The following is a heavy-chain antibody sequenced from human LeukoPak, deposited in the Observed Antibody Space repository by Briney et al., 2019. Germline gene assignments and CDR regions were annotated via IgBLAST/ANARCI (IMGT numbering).Heavy chain of an antibody. J-gene: IGHJ5*02. CDR1: GYTFTSYD. CDR2: MNPNSGNT. V-gene: IGHV1-8*03. Sequence: GASVKVSCKASGYTFTSYDINWVRQATGQGLEWMGWMNPNSGNTGYAQKFQGRVTITRNTSISTAYMELSSLRSEDTAVYYCAGTFRGYCSSTSCYENWFDPWGQGTLVTVSS. CDR3: AGTFRGYCSSTSCYENWFDP. D-gene: IGHD2-2*01.